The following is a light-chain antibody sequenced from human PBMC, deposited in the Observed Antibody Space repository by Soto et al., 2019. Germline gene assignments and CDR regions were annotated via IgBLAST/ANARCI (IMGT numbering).Light chain of an antibody. Sequence: ALAQPPSASWSPGQSVTISCTGTSSYVGGYNYVSWYQQHPGKAPKVMIYEVNKRPSGVPDRFSGSKSGNTASLTVSGLQAEVEADDSGSTHVGCDDVYVFRTGTKVTV. J-gene: IGLJ1*01. CDR3: STHVGCDDVYV. CDR2: EVN. V-gene: IGLV2-8*01. CDR1: SSYVGGYNY.